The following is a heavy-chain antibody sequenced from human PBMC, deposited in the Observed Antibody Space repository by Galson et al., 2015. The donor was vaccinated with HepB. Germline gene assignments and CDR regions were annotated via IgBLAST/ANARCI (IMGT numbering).Heavy chain of an antibody. V-gene: IGHV1-58*02. J-gene: IGHJ6*02. D-gene: IGHD1-26*01. CDR1: GFTFTSSA. Sequence: SVKVSCKAPGFTFTSSAMQWVRQARGQRLEWIGWIVVGSGNTNYAQKFQERVTITRDMSTSTAYMELSSLRSEDTAVYYCAADQLGSYGMDVWGQGTTVTVSS. CDR2: IVVGSGNT. CDR3: AADQLGSYGMDV.